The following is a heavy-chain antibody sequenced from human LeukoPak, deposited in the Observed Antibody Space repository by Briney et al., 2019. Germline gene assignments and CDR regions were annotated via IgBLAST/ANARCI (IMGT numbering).Heavy chain of an antibody. Sequence: PSETLSLTCTVSGGSISSGSYYWSWIRQPAGKGLEWIGRIYTSGSTNYNPSLKSRVTISVDRPKNQFSLKLSSVSAADTAVYYCAREPAPKDYFDYWGQGTLVTVSS. CDR2: IYTSGST. CDR3: AREPAPKDYFDY. V-gene: IGHV4-61*02. J-gene: IGHJ4*02. CDR1: GGSISSGSYY. D-gene: IGHD1-14*01.